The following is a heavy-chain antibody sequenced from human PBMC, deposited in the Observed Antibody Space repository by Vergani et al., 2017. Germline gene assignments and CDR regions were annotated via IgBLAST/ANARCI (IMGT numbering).Heavy chain of an antibody. V-gene: IGHV4-39*01. D-gene: IGHD2-21*02. CDR3: ARIYCGGDCYPQTIDY. J-gene: IGHJ4*02. CDR1: GGSISSSSYY. CDR2: IYYSGST. Sequence: QLQLPESGPGLVKPSETLSLTCTVSGGSISSSSYYWGWIRQPPGKGLEWIGSIYYSGSTYYNPSLKSRVTISVDTSKNQFSLKLSSVTAADTAVYYCARIYCGGDCYPQTIDYWGQGTLVTVSS.